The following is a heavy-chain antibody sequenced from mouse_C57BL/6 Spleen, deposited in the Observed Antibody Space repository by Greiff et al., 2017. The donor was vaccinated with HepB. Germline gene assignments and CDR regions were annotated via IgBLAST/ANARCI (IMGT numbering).Heavy chain of an antibody. CDR2: ISYDGSN. CDR3: ARMTTVVAGDCDY. V-gene: IGHV3-6*01. CDR1: GYSITSGYY. J-gene: IGHJ2*01. D-gene: IGHD1-1*01. Sequence: ESGPGLVKPSQSLSLTCSVTGYSITSGYYWNWIRQFPGNKLEWMGYISYDGSNNYNPSLKNRISINRDTSKKQFFLKLNSVTTEDTATYYCARMTTVVAGDCDYRGQGSTLTVSS.